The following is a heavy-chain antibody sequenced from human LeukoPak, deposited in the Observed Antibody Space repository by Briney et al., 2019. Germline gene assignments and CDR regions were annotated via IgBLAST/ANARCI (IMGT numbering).Heavy chain of an antibody. CDR2: IYYSGST. J-gene: IGHJ4*02. CDR1: GGSISSGDYY. V-gene: IGHV4-30-4*08. Sequence: SQTLSLTCTVSGGSISSGDYYWSWIRQPPGKGLEWIGYIYYSGSTYYNPSLKSRVTISVDTSKNQFSLKLSSVTAADTAVYYCAREERYWGDIDYWGQGTLVTVSS. CDR3: AREERYWGDIDY. D-gene: IGHD7-27*01.